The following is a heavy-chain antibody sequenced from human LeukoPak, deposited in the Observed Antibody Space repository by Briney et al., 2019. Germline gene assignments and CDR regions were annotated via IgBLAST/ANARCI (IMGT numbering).Heavy chain of an antibody. CDR2: ISGGGVTT. V-gene: IGHV3-23*01. CDR1: GFTSIAYA. D-gene: IGHD3-16*01. CDR3: ARNQQLGGHSYYYYGMDV. Sequence: GGSLRLSCVGSGFTSIAYALTWARQAPGKGLEWVSGISGGGVTTYYADSVKGRFTISRDNSKNTLYLQMNSLRADDTAIYYCARNQQLGGHSYYYYGMDVWGQGTTVTVTS. J-gene: IGHJ6*02.